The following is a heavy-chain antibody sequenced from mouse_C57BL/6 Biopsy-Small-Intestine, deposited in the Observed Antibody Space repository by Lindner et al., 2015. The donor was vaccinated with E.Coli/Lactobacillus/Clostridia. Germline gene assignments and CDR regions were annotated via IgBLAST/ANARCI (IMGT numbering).Heavy chain of an antibody. CDR1: GNTFTNYN. CDR3: ATELHRGYRFDY. J-gene: IGHJ4*01. CDR2: INRDGSGT. Sequence: SVKVSCKASGNTFTNYNVHWLRQAPGQRLEWMGIINRDGSGTVSAQQFQGRVTVTRDTSTSTVYMELSSLRSGDTAVYYCATELHRGYRFDYWGQGTLVTVSS. D-gene: IGHD1-1*01. V-gene: IGHV1S61*01.